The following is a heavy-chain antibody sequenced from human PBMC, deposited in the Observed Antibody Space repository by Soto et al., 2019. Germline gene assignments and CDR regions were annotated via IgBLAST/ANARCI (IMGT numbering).Heavy chain of an antibody. D-gene: IGHD6-6*01. V-gene: IGHV1-18*01. Sequence: ASVKVSCKASGYTFTSYGISWVRQAPGQGLEWMGWISAYNGNTNYAQKLQGRVTMTTDTSTSTAYMELRSLRSDDTAVYYCARDGSSAPLYYYYGMDVWGQGTTVTVSS. J-gene: IGHJ6*02. CDR1: GYTFTSYG. CDR2: ISAYNGNT. CDR3: ARDGSSAPLYYYYGMDV.